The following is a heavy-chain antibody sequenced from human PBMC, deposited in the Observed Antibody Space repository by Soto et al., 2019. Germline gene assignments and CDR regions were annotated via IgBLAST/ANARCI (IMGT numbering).Heavy chain of an antibody. CDR1: GGTFSSYT. CDR2: IIPILGIA. D-gene: IGHD5-18*01. J-gene: IGHJ4*02. CDR3: ARELGYSYGPD. Sequence: QVQLVQSGAEVKKPGSSVKVSCKASGGTFSSYTISLVRHAPGQGLEWMGRIIPILGIANYAQKFQGRVTITADKSTSTAYLALSSLRSEDTAVYYCARELGYSYGPDWGQGTLVTVSS. V-gene: IGHV1-69*08.